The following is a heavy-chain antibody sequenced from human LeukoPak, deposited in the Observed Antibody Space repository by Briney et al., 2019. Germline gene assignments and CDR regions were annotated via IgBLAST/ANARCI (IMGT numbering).Heavy chain of an antibody. Sequence: GASVKVSCKASGGTFSSYAISWVRQAPGQGLEWTGGIIPIFGTANYAQKFQGRVTITADESTSTAYMELSSLRSEDPAVHYCARVRYSSMTLDYWGQGTLVTVSS. J-gene: IGHJ4*02. V-gene: IGHV1-69*13. CDR1: GGTFSSYA. CDR3: ARVRYSSMTLDY. D-gene: IGHD6-13*01. CDR2: IIPIFGTA.